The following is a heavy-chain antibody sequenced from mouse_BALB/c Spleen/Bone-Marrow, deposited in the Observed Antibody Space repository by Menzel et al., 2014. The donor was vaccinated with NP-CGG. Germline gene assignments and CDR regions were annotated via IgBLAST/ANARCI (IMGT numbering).Heavy chain of an antibody. J-gene: IGHJ1*01. V-gene: IGHV3-6*02. CDR3: TRGEITWYFDV. CDR2: ISYGGNN. Sequence: EVQLVESGPGLVKPSQSLSLSCSVTGYSITSGYYCNWIRQFPGNKLEWMGYISYGGNNDYNPSLKNRISITRDTSKNQFFLNLNSVTSADTATYYCTRGEITWYFDVWGAGTTVTVSS. D-gene: IGHD2-4*01. CDR1: GYSITSGYY.